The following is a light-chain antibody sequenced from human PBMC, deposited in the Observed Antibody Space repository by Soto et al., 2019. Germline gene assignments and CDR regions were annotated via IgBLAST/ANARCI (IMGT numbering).Light chain of an antibody. CDR3: QQYNSYSGT. Sequence: DIQMTQSPSTLSASVGDRVTITCRASQSISSWLAWYQQKPGKAPKLLIYDASSLESGVPSRFSGSGSGTEFTLTISSLQHDDFATYYCQQYNSYSGTFGHGTKVDIK. J-gene: IGKJ3*01. CDR2: DAS. CDR1: QSISSW. V-gene: IGKV1-5*01.